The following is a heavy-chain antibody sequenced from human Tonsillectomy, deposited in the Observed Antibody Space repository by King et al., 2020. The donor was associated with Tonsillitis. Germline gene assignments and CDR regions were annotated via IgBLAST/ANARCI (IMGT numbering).Heavy chain of an antibody. CDR1: GFTFSSYG. Sequence: QLVESGGGVVQPGRSLRLSCAASGFTFSSYGMHWVRQAPGKGLEWVAVIWYDGSNKYYADSVKGRFTISRDNSKNTLYLQMNSLRAEDTAVYYCARDLLWCGELAEYYFDYWGQGTLVTVSS. CDR2: IWYDGSNK. V-gene: IGHV3-33*01. CDR3: ARDLLWCGELAEYYFDY. J-gene: IGHJ4*02. D-gene: IGHD3-10*01.